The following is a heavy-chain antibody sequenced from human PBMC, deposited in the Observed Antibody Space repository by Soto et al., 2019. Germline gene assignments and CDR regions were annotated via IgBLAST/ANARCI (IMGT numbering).Heavy chain of an antibody. Sequence: QVQLVQSGAEVKKPGASVKVSCKASGYTFTSYGISWVRQAPGQGLQWMGWISAYNGNTNYAQKLQGRVTMTADTSTSTAYMELRSLRSDDTAVYYCARRMGSPLGYYYYCMDVWGNGTTVTVSS. CDR3: ARRMGSPLGYYYYCMDV. CDR1: GYTFTSYG. V-gene: IGHV1-18*01. CDR2: ISAYNGNT. D-gene: IGHD3-10*01. J-gene: IGHJ6*03.